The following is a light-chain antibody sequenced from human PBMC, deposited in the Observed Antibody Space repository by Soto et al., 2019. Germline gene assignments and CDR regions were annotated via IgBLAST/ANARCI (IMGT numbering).Light chain of an antibody. CDR3: QQYGSSPTWT. V-gene: IGKV3-20*01. J-gene: IGKJ1*01. CDR1: QSVSSSY. CDR2: GAS. Sequence: EIVLTQSPGTLSLSPGERATLACRASQSVSSSYLGWYQQKPGQAPRLLIYGASSRATGIPDRFSGSGSGTEFTLTISRLEPEDFAVYYCQQYGSSPTWTFGQGTKVEIK.